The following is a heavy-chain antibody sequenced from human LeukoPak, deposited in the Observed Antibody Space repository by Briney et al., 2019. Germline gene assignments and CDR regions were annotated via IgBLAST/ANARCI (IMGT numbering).Heavy chain of an antibody. CDR3: ARVVSIAAAGIDY. D-gene: IGHD6-13*01. CDR1: GGSFSGHY. Sequence: SETLSLTCAVYGGSFSGHYWGWIRQPPGKGLEWIGSFYYSGNTYYTPSLKSRVTISVDTSKNQFSLKLTSVTAADTAVYYCARVVSIAAAGIDYWGQGTLVTVSS. V-gene: IGHV4-34*01. CDR2: FYYSGNT. J-gene: IGHJ4*02.